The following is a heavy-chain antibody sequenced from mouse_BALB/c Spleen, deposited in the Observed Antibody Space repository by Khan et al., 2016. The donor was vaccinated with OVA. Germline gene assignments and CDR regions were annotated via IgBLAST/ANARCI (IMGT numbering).Heavy chain of an antibody. CDR3: AREVEYYRNGGWFAY. V-gene: IGHV1-4*01. Sequence: QVQLKESGAELARPGASVKMSCKASGYTFTSYTMHWVKQRPGQGLEWIGYINPSSGYTNYNQKFKDKATLTADKSSSTAYMQLSSLTSEDSAVYYCAREVEYYRNGGWFAYWGQGTLVTVSA. CDR2: INPSSGYT. J-gene: IGHJ3*01. D-gene: IGHD2-14*01. CDR1: GYTFTSYT.